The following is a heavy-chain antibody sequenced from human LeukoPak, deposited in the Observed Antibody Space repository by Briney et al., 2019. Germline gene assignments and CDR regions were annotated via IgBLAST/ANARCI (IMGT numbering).Heavy chain of an antibody. D-gene: IGHD3-3*01. Sequence: SETLSLTCAVSGGSIRSGGYSWSWIRQPPGKGLEWIGYIYYSGSTYYNPSLKSRVTISVDTSKSQFSLKLSSVTAADTAVYYCARTRDFWSGFFDYWGQGTLVTVSS. J-gene: IGHJ4*02. CDR1: GGSIRSGGYS. V-gene: IGHV4-30-2*01. CDR2: IYYSGST. CDR3: ARTRDFWSGFFDY.